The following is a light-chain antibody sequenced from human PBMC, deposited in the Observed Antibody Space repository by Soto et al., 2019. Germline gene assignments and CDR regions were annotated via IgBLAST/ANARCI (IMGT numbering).Light chain of an antibody. CDR3: ATWDDSLNARGV. CDR2: NNN. V-gene: IGLV1-44*01. CDR1: RSNIGNNA. J-gene: IGLJ3*02. Sequence: QSVLTQTPSASGTPGQTVTISCSGSRSNIGNNAVSWCQQFPGTAPKLLIYNNNQRPSGVPDRFSGSKSGTSASLAISGLQSEDEADYYCATWDDSLNARGVFGGGTKVTVL.